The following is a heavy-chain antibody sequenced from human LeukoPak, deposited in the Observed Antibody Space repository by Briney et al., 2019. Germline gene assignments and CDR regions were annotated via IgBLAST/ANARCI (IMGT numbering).Heavy chain of an antibody. J-gene: IGHJ4*02. CDR1: GFTFSSYA. D-gene: IGHD2-21*01. CDR2: ISPDSATT. V-gene: IGHV3-23*01. Sequence: GGSLRLSCVASGFTFSSYAMRWVRQAPGKGLEWVSAISPDSATTYYADSVKGRFAISRDNSKYTLYLQMNSLRAEDTAVYYCAKRGDLGYFDYWGQGAPVTVSS. CDR3: AKRGDLGYFDY.